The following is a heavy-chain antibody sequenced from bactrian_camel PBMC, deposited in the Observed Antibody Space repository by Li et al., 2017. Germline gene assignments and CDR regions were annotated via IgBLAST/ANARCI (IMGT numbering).Heavy chain of an antibody. J-gene: IGHJ4*01. CDR3: ATDESGWGRLTTAYY. V-gene: IGHV3S1*01. CDR2: IWTGVDVT. CDR1: GHLYIKYC. D-gene: IGHD5*01. Sequence: HVQLVESGGGPVQSGGSLNVSCVVSGHLYIKYCLAWFRQVPGKEREGVARIWTGVDVTYYSDSVKGRFTISRDNAKNTLYLQMNSLKTEDTALYYCATDESGWGRLTTAYYWGQGTQVTVS.